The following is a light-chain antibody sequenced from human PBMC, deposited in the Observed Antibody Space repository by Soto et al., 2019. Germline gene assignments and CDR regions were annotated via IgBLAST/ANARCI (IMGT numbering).Light chain of an antibody. CDR1: HSVRSD. Sequence: EIVMTQSPATLSVSPGERATLSFRASHSVRSDLAWYQQKPGQSPRLLIFDASTRATGIPARFSGSGSGTEFTLTISNLQSEDFAVYYCHQYNKWPPITFGQGTRLEI. CDR3: HQYNKWPPIT. V-gene: IGKV3-15*01. CDR2: DAS. J-gene: IGKJ5*01.